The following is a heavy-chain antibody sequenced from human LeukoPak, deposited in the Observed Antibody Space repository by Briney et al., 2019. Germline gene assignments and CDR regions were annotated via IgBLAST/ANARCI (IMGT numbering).Heavy chain of an antibody. V-gene: IGHV3-21*01. CDR3: AREGDVSCYDL. D-gene: IGHD2-2*01. CDR2: ITGDCKYI. J-gene: IGHJ4*02. CDR1: VDIFKTYT. Sequence: KSVGSLRLSCAASVDIFKTYTMTGGSQAPGEGLECVSSITGDCKYITCADSVKGRYTISRDHAKNSLYLQVASLRGDDTATYSGAREGDVSCYDLWGQGTLVTVS.